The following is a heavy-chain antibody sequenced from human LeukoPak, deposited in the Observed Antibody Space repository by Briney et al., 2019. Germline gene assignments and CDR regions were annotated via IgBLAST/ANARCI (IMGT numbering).Heavy chain of an antibody. Sequence: PSETLSLTCTVSGGSISSSSYYWGWIRQPPGKGLEWIGSIYYSGSTYYNPSPKSRVTISVDTSKNQFSLKLSSVTAADTAVYYCARDHFRRYYYGMDVWGQGTTVTVSS. J-gene: IGHJ6*02. D-gene: IGHD2/OR15-2a*01. CDR2: IYYSGST. CDR1: GGSISSSSYY. V-gene: IGHV4-39*07. CDR3: ARDHFRRYYYGMDV.